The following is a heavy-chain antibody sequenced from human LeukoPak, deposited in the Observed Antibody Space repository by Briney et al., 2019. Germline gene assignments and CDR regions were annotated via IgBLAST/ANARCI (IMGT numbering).Heavy chain of an antibody. V-gene: IGHV4-39*07. CDR3: ASLTIFGVVRYYYFDY. CDR2: IYYSGST. CDR1: GGSISSSSYY. Sequence: SETPSLTCTVSGGSISSSSYYWGWIRQPPGKGLEWIGSIYYSGSTYYNPSLKSRVTISVDTSKNQFSLKLSSVTAADTAVYYCASLTIFGVVRYYYFDYWGQGTLVTVSS. D-gene: IGHD3-3*01. J-gene: IGHJ4*02.